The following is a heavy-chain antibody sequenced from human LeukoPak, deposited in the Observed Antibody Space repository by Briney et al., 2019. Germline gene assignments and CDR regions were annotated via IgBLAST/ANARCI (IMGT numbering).Heavy chain of an antibody. CDR2: ISSSSSTI. V-gene: IGHV3-48*01. CDR3: ARDWKYGSGSYSDY. D-gene: IGHD3-10*01. CDR1: GFTFSSYS. Sequence: GGSLRLSCAASGFTFSSYSMNWVRQAPGKGLEWVSYISSSSSTIYYADSVKGRFTISRDNAKNSLYLQMNSLRAEDTAVYYCARDWKYGSGSYSDYWGQGTLVTVSS. J-gene: IGHJ4*02.